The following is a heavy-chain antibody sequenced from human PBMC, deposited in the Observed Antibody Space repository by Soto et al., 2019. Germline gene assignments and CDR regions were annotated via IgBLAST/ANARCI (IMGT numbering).Heavy chain of an antibody. CDR1: GGSFSGYY. D-gene: IGHD2-21*02. V-gene: IGHV3-48*02. CDR2: ISSSSSTI. Sequence: PSETLTLTCAVYGGSFSGYYWSWIRQPPGKGLEWVSYISSSSSTIYYADSVKGRFTISRDNAKNSLYLQMNSLRDEDTAVYYCAKTGPVTARIRFDCWGQGALVTVSS. CDR3: AKTGPVTARIRFDC. J-gene: IGHJ4*02.